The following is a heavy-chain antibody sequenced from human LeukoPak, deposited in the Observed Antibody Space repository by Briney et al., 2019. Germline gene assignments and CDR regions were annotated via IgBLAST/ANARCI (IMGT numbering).Heavy chain of an antibody. CDR1: GYTFTGYY. Sequence: GASVKVSCKASGYTFTGYYMHWVRQAPGQRLEWMGWINPNSGGTNYAQKFQGRVTMTRDTSISTAYMELSRLRSDDTAVYYCARVWGSWYPDYYYGMDVWGQGTTVTVSS. V-gene: IGHV1-2*02. D-gene: IGHD6-13*01. CDR3: ARVWGSWYPDYYYGMDV. CDR2: INPNSGGT. J-gene: IGHJ6*02.